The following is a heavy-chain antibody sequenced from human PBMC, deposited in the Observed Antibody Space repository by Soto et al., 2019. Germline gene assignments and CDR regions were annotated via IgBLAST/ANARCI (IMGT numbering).Heavy chain of an antibody. J-gene: IGHJ4*02. CDR2: VKTKTVGGTT. V-gene: IGHV3-15*01. CDR1: GFTFSNAW. Sequence: QLVESGGGFVKPGGSLRLSCAASGFTFSNAWLSWVRQAPGKGLEWVGRVKTKTVGGTTDYAAPVNGRFTISRDDSKNTPYLQKNSLKPHGTAKDYCSTISIVGTVEHWGQGTLVTVSA. CDR3: STISIVGTVEH. D-gene: IGHD5-12*01.